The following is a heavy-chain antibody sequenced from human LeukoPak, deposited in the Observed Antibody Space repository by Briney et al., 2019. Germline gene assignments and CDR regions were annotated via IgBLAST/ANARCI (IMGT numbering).Heavy chain of an antibody. Sequence: SETLSLTCAVYGGSFSGYYWIWIRQPPGKGLEWIGEINHSGSTNYNPSLKSQVTISVDTSKNQFSLKLSSVTAADTAVYYCARTSRWRWFGPWGQGTLVTVSS. V-gene: IGHV4-34*01. J-gene: IGHJ5*02. CDR2: INHSGST. CDR3: ARTSRWRWFGP. D-gene: IGHD4-23*01. CDR1: GGSFSGYY.